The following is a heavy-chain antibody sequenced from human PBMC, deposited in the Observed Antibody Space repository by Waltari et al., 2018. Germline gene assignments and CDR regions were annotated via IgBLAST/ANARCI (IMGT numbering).Heavy chain of an antibody. D-gene: IGHD3-3*01. J-gene: IGHJ4*02. CDR1: GASLDNTTHY. Sequence: QLQLQESGPQLVKPSETLSLTCTVSGASLDNTTHYWGWVRQPPGKGLEWIGGIYYTGTTYYNPALKSRMTISADTSKTQFSLRLSSVTAADTAVYYCARHINFWSGYYFDSWGQGTLVTVSS. CDR3: ARHINFWSGYYFDS. V-gene: IGHV4-39*01. CDR2: IYYTGTT.